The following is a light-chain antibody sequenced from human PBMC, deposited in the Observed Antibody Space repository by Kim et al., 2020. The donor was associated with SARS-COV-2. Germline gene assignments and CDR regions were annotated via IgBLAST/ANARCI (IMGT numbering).Light chain of an antibody. V-gene: IGKV4-1*01. CDR3: QQYYSSPYT. Sequence: DIVMTQSPDSLAVSLGERATINCKSSQSVLYSSNNKNFLAWYQQQPGQPPKLLIYWASTRESGVPDRFSGSGSGTDFTLTISNLQAEDVAVYYCQQYYSSPYTFGQGTKLEI. CDR1: QSVLYSSNNKNF. CDR2: WAS. J-gene: IGKJ2*01.